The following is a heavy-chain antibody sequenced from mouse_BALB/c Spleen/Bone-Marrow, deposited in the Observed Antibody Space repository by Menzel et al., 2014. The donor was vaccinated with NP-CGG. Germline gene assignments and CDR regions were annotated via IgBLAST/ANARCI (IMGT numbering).Heavy chain of an antibody. CDR3: ARDVGYGNYFVY. Sequence: EVKLVESGGGLVQPGASLRLSCATSGFTFSDFYMEWVRQPPGKRLEWIAASRNKAKYYTTEYSASVKGRFIVSRDTSQSVPYLQMNALRAEDTAIYYCARDVGYGNYFVYWGQGTLVTVSA. V-gene: IGHV7-1*02. J-gene: IGHJ3*01. CDR2: SRNKAKYYTT. CDR1: GFTFSDFY. D-gene: IGHD2-10*02.